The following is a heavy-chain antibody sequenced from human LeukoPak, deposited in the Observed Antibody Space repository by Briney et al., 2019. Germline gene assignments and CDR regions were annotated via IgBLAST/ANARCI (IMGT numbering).Heavy chain of an antibody. CDR3: ARAYYYGSGSYQFFFI. V-gene: IGHV4-4*02. J-gene: IGHJ4*02. CDR1: GGSISSSNW. CDR2: IYHSGST. Sequence: SETLSLTCAVSGGSISSSNWWSWVRQPPGKGLEWIGEIYHSGSTNYNPSLKSRVTISVDKSKNQFSLKLSSVTAADTAVYYCARAYYYGSGSYQFFFIWGQGTLVTVSS. D-gene: IGHD3-10*01.